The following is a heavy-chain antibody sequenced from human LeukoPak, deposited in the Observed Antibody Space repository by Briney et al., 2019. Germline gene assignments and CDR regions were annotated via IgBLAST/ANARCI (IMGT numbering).Heavy chain of an antibody. J-gene: IGHJ4*02. CDR2: ISGSGGST. D-gene: IGHD3-22*01. Sequence: SGGSLRLSCAASGFTFSSYAMSWVRQAPGKGLEWVSAISGSGGSTYYADSVKGRFTIPRDNSKNTPYLQMNSLRAEDTAVYYCAKAGLNYYDSSGYLTDRYDYWGQGTLVTVSS. V-gene: IGHV3-23*01. CDR3: AKAGLNYYDSSGYLTDRYDY. CDR1: GFTFSSYA.